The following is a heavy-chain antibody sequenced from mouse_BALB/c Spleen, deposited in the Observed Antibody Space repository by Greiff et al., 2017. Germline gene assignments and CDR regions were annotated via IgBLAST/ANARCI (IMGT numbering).Heavy chain of an antibody. V-gene: IGHV1S29*02. CDR3: ARRRANSYYFDY. CDR2: IYPYNGGT. CDR1: GYTFTDYN. D-gene: IGHD3-1*01. Sequence: EVQLQQSGPELVKPGASVKISCKASGYTFTDYNMHWVKQSHGKSLEWIGYIYPYNGGTGYNQKFKSKATLTVDNSSSTAYMELRSLTSEDSAVYYCARRRANSYYFDYWGQGTTLTVSS. J-gene: IGHJ2*01.